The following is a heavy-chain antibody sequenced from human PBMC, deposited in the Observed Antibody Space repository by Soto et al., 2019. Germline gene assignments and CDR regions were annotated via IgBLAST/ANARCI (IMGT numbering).Heavy chain of an antibody. CDR2: INPNSGGT. V-gene: IGHV1-2*04. Sequence: ASVKVSCKASGYTFTGYYMHWVRQAPGQGLEWMGWINPNSGGTNYAQKFQGWVTMTRDTSISTAYMELSRLRSDDTAVYYCARGALGDCSSTSCYVGGDYYYMAVWGKGTTVTVSS. J-gene: IGHJ6*03. CDR1: GYTFTGYY. D-gene: IGHD2-2*01. CDR3: ARGALGDCSSTSCYVGGDYYYMAV.